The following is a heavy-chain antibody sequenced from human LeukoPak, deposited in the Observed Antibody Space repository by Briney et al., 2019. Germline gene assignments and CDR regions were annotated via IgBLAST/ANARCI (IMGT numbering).Heavy chain of an antibody. J-gene: IGHJ4*02. D-gene: IGHD3-22*01. V-gene: IGHV4-59*01. Sequence: SETLSLTCTVSGGSISSYYWSWIRQPPGKGLEWIGYIYYSGSTNYNPSLKSRVTISVDTSKNQFSLKLSSVTAADTAVYYCARVTGYMIEDYFDYWGQGTLVTV. CDR2: IYYSGST. CDR1: GGSISSYY. CDR3: ARVTGYMIEDYFDY.